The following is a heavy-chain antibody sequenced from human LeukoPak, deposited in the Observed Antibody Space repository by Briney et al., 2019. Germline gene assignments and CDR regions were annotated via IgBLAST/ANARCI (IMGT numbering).Heavy chain of an antibody. CDR2: INPNSGGT. CDR1: GYTFTGYY. CDR3: ARDLVGSGWPFDY. J-gene: IGHJ4*02. Sequence: ASVKVSCKASGYTFTGYYMHWVRQAPGQGLEWMGWINPNSGGTNYAQKFQGRVTITTDESTSTAYMELSSLRSEDTAVYYCARDLVGSGWPFDYWGQGTLVTVSS. V-gene: IGHV1-2*02. D-gene: IGHD6-19*01.